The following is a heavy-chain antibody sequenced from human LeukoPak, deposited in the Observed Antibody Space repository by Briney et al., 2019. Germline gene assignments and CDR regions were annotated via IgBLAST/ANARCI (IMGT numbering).Heavy chain of an antibody. D-gene: IGHD3-22*01. CDR3: ARDRGGNYYDSSGMDY. Sequence: PGGSLRLSCAASGFTFSSYWMHWVRQAPGKGLVWVSRINGDGITTTYADSVKGRFTISRDNAKNTLYLQMNSLRAEDTAVYYCARDRGGNYYDSSGMDYWGQGTLVTVSS. V-gene: IGHV3-74*01. CDR1: GFTFSSYW. J-gene: IGHJ4*02. CDR2: INGDGITT.